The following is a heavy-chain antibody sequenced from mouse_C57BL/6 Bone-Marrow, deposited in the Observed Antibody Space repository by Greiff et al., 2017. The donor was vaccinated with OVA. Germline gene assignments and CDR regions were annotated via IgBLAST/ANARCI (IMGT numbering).Heavy chain of an antibody. Sequence: DVMLVESGGGLVKPGGSLKLSCAASGFTFSDYYMYWVRQTPEKRLEWVAYISNGGGSTYYPDTVKGRFTISRDNAKNTLYLQMSRLKSEDTAMYYCARPQDGYYGYYAMDYWGQGTSVTVSS. V-gene: IGHV5-12*01. CDR3: ARPQDGYYGYYAMDY. CDR1: GFTFSDYY. CDR2: ISNGGGST. J-gene: IGHJ4*01. D-gene: IGHD2-3*01.